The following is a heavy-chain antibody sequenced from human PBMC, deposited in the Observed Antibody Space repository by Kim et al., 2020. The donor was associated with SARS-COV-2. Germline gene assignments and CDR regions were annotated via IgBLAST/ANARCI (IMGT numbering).Heavy chain of an antibody. V-gene: IGHV3-7*03. CDR1: GFIFSNYW. Sequence: GGSLRLSCAASGFIFSNYWLHWVRQPPGKGLEWVAGLREDGTGKYYVDSVKGRFTISRDNAKNSVYLQMNNLRVEDTAVYYCVRGGKAYSGQGTLVAGAS. J-gene: IGHJ4*02. CDR3: VRGGKAY. CDR2: LREDGTGK.